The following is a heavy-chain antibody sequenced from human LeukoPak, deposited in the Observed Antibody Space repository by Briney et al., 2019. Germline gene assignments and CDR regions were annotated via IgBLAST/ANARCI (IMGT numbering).Heavy chain of an antibody. CDR3: ARDRGYYYDSSGYYYV. J-gene: IGHJ4*02. V-gene: IGHV1-8*01. D-gene: IGHD3-22*01. CDR2: MNPNSGNT. Sequence: ASVKVSCKASGYTFTSYDINWVRQATGQGLEWMGWMNPNSGNTGYAQKFQGRVTMTRNTSISTAYMELSSLRPEDTAVYYCARDRGYYYDSSGYYYVWGQGTLVTVSS. CDR1: GYTFTSYD.